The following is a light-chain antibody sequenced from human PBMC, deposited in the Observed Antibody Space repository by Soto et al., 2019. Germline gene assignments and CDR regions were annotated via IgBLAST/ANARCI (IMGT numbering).Light chain of an antibody. CDR1: QGISRP. J-gene: IGKJ4*01. CDR2: GAS. Sequence: EIVMTQSPATLSVSPGETATLSCRASQGISRPLAWYQHKPGQAPMLLFYGASTRATGVPARFSGSGSGTEFTITISSLQSEDSALYYCQHYNHWPQLSFGGGTKVEI. CDR3: QHYNHWPQLS. V-gene: IGKV3-15*01.